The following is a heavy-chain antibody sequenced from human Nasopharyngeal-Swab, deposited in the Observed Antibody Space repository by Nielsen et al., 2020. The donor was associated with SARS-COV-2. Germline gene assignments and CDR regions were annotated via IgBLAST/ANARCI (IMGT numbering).Heavy chain of an antibody. CDR2: IDPSDSYT. V-gene: IGHV5-10-1*01. J-gene: IGHJ3*02. D-gene: IGHD6-13*01. Sequence: VRQMPGKGLEWMGRIDPSDSYTNYSPSFQGHVTISADKSISTAYLQRSSLKASDTAMYYCARRGGTAGSDAFDIWGQGIMVTVSS. CDR3: ARRGGTAGSDAFDI.